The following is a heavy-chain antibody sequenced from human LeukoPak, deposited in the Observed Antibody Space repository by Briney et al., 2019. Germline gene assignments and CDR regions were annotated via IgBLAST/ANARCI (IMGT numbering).Heavy chain of an antibody. CDR2: ISGGGYST. CDR3: AKHYGDGAYYYYGMDV. Sequence: GGSLRLSCAASGFTFSSYAMSWVRQAPGKGLEWVSAISGGGYSTYYADSVKGRFTISRDNSKNTLYLQMNSLRAEDTAVYYCAKHYGDGAYYYYGMDVWGQGTTVTVSS. V-gene: IGHV3-23*01. J-gene: IGHJ6*02. CDR1: GFTFSSYA. D-gene: IGHD4/OR15-4a*01.